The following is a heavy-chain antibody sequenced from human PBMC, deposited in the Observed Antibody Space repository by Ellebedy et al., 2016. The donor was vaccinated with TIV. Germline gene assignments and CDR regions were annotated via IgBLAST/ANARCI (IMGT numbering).Heavy chain of an antibody. CDR1: GYSFTSYW. Sequence: GESLKISCKGSGYSFTSYWISWVRQIPGKGLEWMGKIDPSDSYTNYSPSFKGHVTISTDKSINTAYLQWSSLKASDTAMYYCARPNMGYYYMDVWGEGTTVTVSS. CDR2: IDPSDSYT. D-gene: IGHD2/OR15-2a*01. CDR3: ARPNMGYYYMDV. J-gene: IGHJ6*03. V-gene: IGHV5-10-1*01.